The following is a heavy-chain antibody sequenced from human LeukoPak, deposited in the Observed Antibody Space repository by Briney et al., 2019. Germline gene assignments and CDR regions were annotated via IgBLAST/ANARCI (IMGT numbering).Heavy chain of an antibody. D-gene: IGHD3-3*01. V-gene: IGHV3-23*01. J-gene: IGHJ4*02. CDR2: ISASGSAT. CDR1: GFIFSNYG. Sequence: GSLRLSCAASGFIFSNYGMNWVRQAPGKGLEWVAAISASGSATSYADSVKGRFTISRDNSKNTLYLQMNSLRAEDTAVYYCAKEAPGVGAFDYWGQGTLVTVSS. CDR3: AKEAPGVGAFDY.